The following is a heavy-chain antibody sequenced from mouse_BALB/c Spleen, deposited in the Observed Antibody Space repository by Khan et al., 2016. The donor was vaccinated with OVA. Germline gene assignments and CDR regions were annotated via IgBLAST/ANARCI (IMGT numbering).Heavy chain of an antibody. J-gene: IGHJ2*01. D-gene: IGHD1-1*02. CDR1: GYSITSDYA. V-gene: IGHV3-2*02. CDR2: ISYSGNT. Sequence: EVELVESGPGLVKPSQSLSLTCTVTGYSITSDYAWNWIRQFPGNKLEWMGYISYSGNTQYNPSLKSRISITRDTFKHQFFLQLNSVTTEDTATYYCARSYGGDFDYWGQGTTLTVSS. CDR3: ARSYGGDFDY.